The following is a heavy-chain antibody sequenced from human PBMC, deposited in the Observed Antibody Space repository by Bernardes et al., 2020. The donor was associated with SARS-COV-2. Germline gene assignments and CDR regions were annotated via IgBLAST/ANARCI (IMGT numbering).Heavy chain of an antibody. CDR1: GFTFSSYA. CDR2: ISGSGGST. CDR3: AKGDLLDIVVVPRGAFDI. D-gene: IGHD2-2*01. V-gene: IGHV3-23*01. Sequence: GGSLRLSCAASGFTFSSYAMSWVRQAPGKGLEWVSAISGSGGSTYYADSVKGRFTISRDNSKNTLYLQMNSLRAEDTAVYYCAKGDLLDIVVVPRGAFDIWGQGTMVTVSS. J-gene: IGHJ3*02.